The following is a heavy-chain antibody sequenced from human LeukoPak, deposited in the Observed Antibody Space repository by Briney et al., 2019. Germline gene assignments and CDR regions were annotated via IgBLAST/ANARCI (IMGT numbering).Heavy chain of an antibody. J-gene: IGHJ6*02. D-gene: IGHD3-10*01. CDR1: GGSISSTAYY. V-gene: IGHV4-39*01. CDR2: IYYSGTT. Sequence: PSETLSLTCTVSGGSISSTAYYWGWIRQPPGRGLEWISTIYYSGTTYYNPSLESRVTISVDTSKNQFSLKLSSVTAADTCVYYCSRQGVRGTYYYAMDVWGQGTTVTVSS. CDR3: SRQGVRGTYYYAMDV.